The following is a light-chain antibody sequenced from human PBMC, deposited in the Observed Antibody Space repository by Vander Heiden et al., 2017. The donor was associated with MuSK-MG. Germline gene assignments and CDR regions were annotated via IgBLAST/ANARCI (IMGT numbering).Light chain of an antibody. Sequence: DIQMTQSPSSLSASVGDRVTITCRASQSITSNLNWYQQKPGKAPKVLIYAASSLQSGVPSRFSGSGSGTDFTLTISSLQPEDFAAYYCQQSDSSPWTFGQGTKVEIK. CDR3: QQSDSSPWT. J-gene: IGKJ1*01. CDR1: QSITSN. V-gene: IGKV1-39*01. CDR2: AAS.